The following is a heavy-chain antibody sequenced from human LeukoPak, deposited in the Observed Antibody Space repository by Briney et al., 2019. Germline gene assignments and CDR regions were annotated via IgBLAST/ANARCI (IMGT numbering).Heavy chain of an antibody. V-gene: IGHV4-61*08. CDR2: IYYSGST. CDR3: ARHSTSGWNWFDP. CDR1: GGSISNGVYY. Sequence: SETLSLTCTVSGGSISNGVYYWSWIRQHPGKGLEWIGYIYYSGSTNYNPSLKSRVTISVDTSKNQFSLKLTSVTAADTAVYYCARHSTSGWNWFDPWGQGTLVTVSS. J-gene: IGHJ5*02. D-gene: IGHD6-19*01.